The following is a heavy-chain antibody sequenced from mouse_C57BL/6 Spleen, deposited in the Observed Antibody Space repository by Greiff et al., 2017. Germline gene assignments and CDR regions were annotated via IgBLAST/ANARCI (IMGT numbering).Heavy chain of an antibody. J-gene: IGHJ1*03. CDR2: IYPGSGST. CDR3: ARSYYGSSYLWYFDV. Sequence: QVQLKQPGAELVKPGASVKMSCKASGYTFTSYWITWVKQRPGQGLEWIGDIYPGSGSTNYNEKFKSKATLTVDTSSSTAYMQLSSLTSEDSAVYYCARSYYGSSYLWYFDVWGTGTTVTVSS. CDR1: GYTFTSYW. D-gene: IGHD1-1*01. V-gene: IGHV1-55*01.